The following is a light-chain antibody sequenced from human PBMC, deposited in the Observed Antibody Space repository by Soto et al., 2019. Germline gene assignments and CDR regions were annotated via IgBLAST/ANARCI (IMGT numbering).Light chain of an antibody. CDR2: GAS. J-gene: IGKJ4*01. CDR1: QSVASNS. CDR3: QKCKVAPFT. V-gene: IGKV3-20*01. Sequence: ETVLTQSPGTLSLSPGETATLSCRASQSVASNSLAWYQQKPGQAPRLLVYGASGRATDIPDRFSGRGSGTDFTLTISSLQPEDVATYYCQKCKVAPFTFGGGTKVEIK.